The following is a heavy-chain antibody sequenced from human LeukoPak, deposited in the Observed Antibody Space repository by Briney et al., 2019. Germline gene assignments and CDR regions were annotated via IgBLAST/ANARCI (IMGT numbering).Heavy chain of an antibody. V-gene: IGHV1-3*01. CDR2: VNAGNGKT. Sequence: ASVKVSCKASGFTFTDFSMHWVRQAPGQSLEWMGWVNAGNGKTKYSQKFQGRVTMTEDTSTDTAYMELSSLRSEDTAVYCCATAPPLRYFDWSFDYWGQGTLVTVSS. CDR3: ATAPPLRYFDWSFDY. J-gene: IGHJ4*02. D-gene: IGHD3-9*01. CDR1: GFTFTDFS.